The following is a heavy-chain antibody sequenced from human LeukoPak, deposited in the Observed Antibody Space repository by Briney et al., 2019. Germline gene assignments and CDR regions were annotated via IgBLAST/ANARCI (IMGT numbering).Heavy chain of an antibody. Sequence: GGSLRLSCAASGFTFSIYEMNWVRQAPGKGLEWVSYINPYGTTKYYADSVKGRFTISRDNSKNTLYLQMNSLRAEDTAVYYCARAGGTYYYGSGSYNPPDYWGQGTLVTVSS. V-gene: IGHV3-48*03. D-gene: IGHD3-10*01. CDR3: ARAGGTYYYGSGSYNPPDY. J-gene: IGHJ4*02. CDR2: INPYGTTK. CDR1: GFTFSIYE.